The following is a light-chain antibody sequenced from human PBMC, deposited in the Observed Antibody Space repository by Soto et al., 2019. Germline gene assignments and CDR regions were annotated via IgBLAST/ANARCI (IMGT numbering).Light chain of an antibody. CDR3: QQYYTTPYT. CDR2: WAF. CDR1: QSVLYSSNNKNY. V-gene: IGKV4-1*01. J-gene: IGKJ2*01. Sequence: DIVMTQSPDSLAVSLGDRATINCKSSQSVLYSSNNKNYLAWYQQKPGQPPKLLIYWAFTRESGVPDRSSGSGSGTDFTLTISSLQAEDVAVYYCQQYYTTPYTFGQGTKLEIK.